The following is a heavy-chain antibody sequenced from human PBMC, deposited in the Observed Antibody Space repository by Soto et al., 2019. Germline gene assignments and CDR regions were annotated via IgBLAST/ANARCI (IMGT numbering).Heavy chain of an antibody. CDR2: IYYSGST. J-gene: IGHJ3*02. Sequence: QVQLQESGPGLVKPSQTLSLTCTVSGGSVSSGDYYWSWIRQPPGKGLEWIGYIYYSGSTYYNVSLKSRLTISIDTFKNHFSLKLTSVTAAGTAEYYSARERNDYGYAVDIWGQGTMVAVSS. CDR1: GGSVSSGDYY. D-gene: IGHD4-17*01. CDR3: ARERNDYGYAVDI. V-gene: IGHV4-30-4*01.